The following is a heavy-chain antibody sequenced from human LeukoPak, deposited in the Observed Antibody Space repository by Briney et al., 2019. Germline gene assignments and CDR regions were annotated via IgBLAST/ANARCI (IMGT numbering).Heavy chain of an antibody. V-gene: IGHV4-59*08. CDR1: VASIISVN. J-gene: IGHJ4*02. CDR2: VHYSGST. CDR3: ARSPLESRRDAYNFYFDY. D-gene: IGHD5-24*01. Sequence: PETLCLTCSVSVASIISVNWSWVRQPPGKGLDWIGFVHYSGSTNYNPSLKSRVTISSDTSKNQFSLSLTSVTAADTALYYCARSPLESRRDAYNFYFDYWGQGALVTVSS.